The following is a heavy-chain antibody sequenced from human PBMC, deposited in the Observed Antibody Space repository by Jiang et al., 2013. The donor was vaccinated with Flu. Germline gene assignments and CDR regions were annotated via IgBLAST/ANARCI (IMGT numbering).Heavy chain of an antibody. J-gene: IGHJ4*02. D-gene: IGHD3-22*01. CDR2: ISSSSSYT. V-gene: IGHV3-11*06. CDR3: ARDQDSYYDSSGYYGY. Sequence: SDYYMSWIRQAPGKGLEXVSYISSSSSYTNYADSVKGRFTISRDNAKNSLYLQMNSLRAEDTAVYYCARDQDSYYDSSGYYGYWGQGTLVTVSS. CDR1: SDYY.